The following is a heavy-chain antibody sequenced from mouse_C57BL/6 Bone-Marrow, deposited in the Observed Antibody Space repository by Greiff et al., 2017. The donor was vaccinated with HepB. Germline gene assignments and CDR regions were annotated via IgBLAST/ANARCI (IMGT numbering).Heavy chain of an antibody. CDR2: ISSGGSYT. Sequence: EVKLMESGGDLVKPGGSLKLSCAASGFTFSSYGMSWVRQTPDKRLEWVATISSGGSYTYYPDSVKGRFTISRDNAKNTLYLQMSSLKSEDTAMYYCARRKLRLTDYAMDYWGQGTSVTVSS. V-gene: IGHV5-6*02. J-gene: IGHJ4*01. CDR3: ARRKLRLTDYAMDY. CDR1: GFTFSSYG. D-gene: IGHD3-2*02.